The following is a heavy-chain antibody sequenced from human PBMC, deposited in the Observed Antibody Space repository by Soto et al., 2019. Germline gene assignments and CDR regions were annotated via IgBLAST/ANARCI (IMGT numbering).Heavy chain of an antibody. Sequence: SETLSLTCAVYGGSFSGYYWSWIRQPPGKGLEWIGEINHSGSTNYNPSLKSRVTISVDTSKNQFSLKLSSVTAADTAVYNGGREGYCSSTSCYTHHWSSSLGLDWFDPWGQGTLVTVSP. D-gene: IGHD2-2*02. CDR2: INHSGST. J-gene: IGHJ5*02. V-gene: IGHV4-34*01. CDR1: GGSFSGYY. CDR3: GREGYCSSTSCYTHHWSSSLGLDWFDP.